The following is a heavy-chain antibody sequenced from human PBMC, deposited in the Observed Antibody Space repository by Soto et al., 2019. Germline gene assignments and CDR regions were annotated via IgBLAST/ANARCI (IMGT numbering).Heavy chain of an antibody. J-gene: IGHJ6*02. CDR3: ARDPKLLWFGESSYGMDV. V-gene: IGHV1-69*12. CDR2: IIPIFGTA. Sequence: QVQLVQSGAEVKKPGSSVKVSCKASGGTFSSYAISWVRQAPGQGLEWMGGIIPIFGTANYAQKFQGRVTITADESTSTAYMERSSLRSEDTAVYYCARDPKLLWFGESSYGMDVWGQGTTVTVSS. CDR1: GGTFSSYA. D-gene: IGHD3-10*01.